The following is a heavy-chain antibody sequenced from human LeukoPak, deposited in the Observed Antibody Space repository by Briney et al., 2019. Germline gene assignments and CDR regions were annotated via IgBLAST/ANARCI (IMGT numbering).Heavy chain of an antibody. D-gene: IGHD6-13*01. V-gene: IGHV4-38-2*02. CDR3: ARDGGSYSSSRWFDP. J-gene: IGHJ5*02. CDR2: IYHSGST. Sequence: SETLSLTCTVSGYSISSGYYWSWIRQPPGKGLEWIGSIYHSGSTYYNPSLMSRVTISVDTSKNQFSLKLSSVTAADTAVYYCARDGGSYSSSRWFDPWGQGTLVTVSS. CDR1: GYSISSGYY.